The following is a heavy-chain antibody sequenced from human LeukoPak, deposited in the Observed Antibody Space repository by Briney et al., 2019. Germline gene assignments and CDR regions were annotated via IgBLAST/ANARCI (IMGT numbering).Heavy chain of an antibody. J-gene: IGHJ4*02. D-gene: IGHD6-13*01. Sequence: GGSLRLSCAASGFTFSTYAMSWVRLAPGKGLEWVSTISGSGGNTYYADSVKGRFTISRDNSKNTLYLQMNSLRAEDTAVYCCAQVDGSSWPPTSNYFDYWGQGTLVTVSS. V-gene: IGHV3-23*01. CDR1: GFTFSTYA. CDR3: AQVDGSSWPPTSNYFDY. CDR2: ISGSGGNT.